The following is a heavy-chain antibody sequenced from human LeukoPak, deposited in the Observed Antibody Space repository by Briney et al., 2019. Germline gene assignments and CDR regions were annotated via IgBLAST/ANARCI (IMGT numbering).Heavy chain of an antibody. Sequence: PGGSLRLSCTASGHTFSTYWMHWVRQAPGKGLVWVAGIHSGGSIIYYADSVKGRFTISRDNAKNTLYLQMNSLRVEDTAAYYCVAEERDFDCWGQGVLVTVSS. CDR2: IHSGGSII. CDR3: VAEERDFDC. J-gene: IGHJ4*02. D-gene: IGHD1-26*01. V-gene: IGHV3-74*01. CDR1: GHTFSTYW.